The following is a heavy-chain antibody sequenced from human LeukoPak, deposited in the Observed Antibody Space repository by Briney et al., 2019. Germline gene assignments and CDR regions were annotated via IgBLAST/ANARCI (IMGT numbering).Heavy chain of an antibody. V-gene: IGHV1-2*02. CDR1: GYTFTGYY. J-gene: IGHJ5*02. CDR2: INPNSGGT. CDR3: ARVVTPRYCSTTSCYWKGWFDP. Sequence: ASVKVSCTGSGYTFTGYYMHWVRHAPGQGLEWMGWINPNSGGTNYAQKFQGRVTMTRDTSISTAYMELSRLRSDDTAVYYCARVVTPRYCSTTSCYWKGWFDPWGQGTLVTVSS. D-gene: IGHD2-2*01.